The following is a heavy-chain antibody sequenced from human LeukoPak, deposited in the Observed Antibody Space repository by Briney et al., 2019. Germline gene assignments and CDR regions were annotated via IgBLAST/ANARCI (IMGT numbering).Heavy chain of an antibody. CDR3: ARDPSGWYTP. V-gene: IGHV3-48*04. Sequence: PGGSLRLSCAASGFTFSSYSMNWVRQAPGKGLEWVSYISSSSSTIYYVDSVKGRFTISRDNAKNSLYLQMNSLRAEDTAVYYCARDPSGWYTPWGQGTLVTVSS. J-gene: IGHJ4*02. CDR2: ISSSSSTI. CDR1: GFTFSSYS. D-gene: IGHD6-19*01.